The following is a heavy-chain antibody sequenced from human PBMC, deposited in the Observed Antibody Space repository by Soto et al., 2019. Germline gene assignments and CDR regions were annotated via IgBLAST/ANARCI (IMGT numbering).Heavy chain of an antibody. D-gene: IGHD6-13*01. V-gene: IGHV5-51*01. J-gene: IGHJ4*02. CDR1: GYTFDNWW. Sequence: PGESLKISCKASGYTFDNWWISWVRQMPGKGLEWMGIIYPGDSDTKYSPSVQGQVTISVDKSISTTYLQWSSLEASHTTMYYCATYGHSWSYFAFWGQGTSVLVSS. CDR3: ATYGHSWSYFAF. CDR2: IYPGDSDT.